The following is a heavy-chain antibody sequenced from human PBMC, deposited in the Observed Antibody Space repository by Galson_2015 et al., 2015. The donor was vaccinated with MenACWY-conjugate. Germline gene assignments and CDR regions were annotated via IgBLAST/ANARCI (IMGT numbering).Heavy chain of an antibody. D-gene: IGHD2-21*02. CDR3: ARTLAVTGSTINWFDP. CDR1: GYTLTRYA. CDR2: INTKTGNP. J-gene: IGHJ5*02. V-gene: IGHV7-4-1*02. Sequence: SVKVSCKASGYTLTRYAMNWVRQAPGQGLEWMGWINTKTGNPTYAQGFTGRFVFSLDTSVSAAYLQISSLQAEDTAVYYCARTLAVTGSTINWFDPWGQGTLVTVSS.